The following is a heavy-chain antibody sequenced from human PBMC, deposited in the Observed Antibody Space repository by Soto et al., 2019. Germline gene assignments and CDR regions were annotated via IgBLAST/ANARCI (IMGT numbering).Heavy chain of an antibody. Sequence: SETLSLTCAVSGGSISSSNWWSWVRQPPGKGLEWIGEIYHSGSTNDNPSLKSRATISVDKSKNQFSLQLSSVTAADTAVYYCARAAMGASSWPFAHWGQGTLVTVSS. J-gene: IGHJ4*02. CDR1: GGSISSSNW. V-gene: IGHV4-4*02. CDR3: ARAAMGASSWPFAH. D-gene: IGHD6-13*01. CDR2: IYHSGST.